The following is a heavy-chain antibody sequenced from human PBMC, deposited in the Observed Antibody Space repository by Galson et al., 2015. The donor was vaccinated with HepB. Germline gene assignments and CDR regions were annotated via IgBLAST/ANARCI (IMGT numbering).Heavy chain of an antibody. J-gene: IGHJ6*02. CDR2: IDPSDSYS. D-gene: IGHD2-15*01. Sequence: QSGAEVKNPGESLRISCQGSGYSFTSFWITWVRQVPGKGLEWMGRIDPSDSYSHYSPSFQGHVTFSADKSISTAYLQWSSLEVSDTAIYYCASPAEYCSGGNCYETGDYYYHYGTDVWGQGTTVTVS. V-gene: IGHV5-10-1*01. CDR1: GYSFTSFW. CDR3: ASPAEYCSGGNCYETGDYYYHYGTDV.